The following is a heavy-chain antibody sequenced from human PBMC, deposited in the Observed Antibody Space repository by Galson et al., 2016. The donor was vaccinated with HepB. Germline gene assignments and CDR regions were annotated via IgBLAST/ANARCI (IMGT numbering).Heavy chain of an antibody. CDR1: GFTFSSHA. CDR3: SREMLSSPGTTWWFDP. J-gene: IGHJ5*02. Sequence: SLRLSCAASGFTFSSHAMHWVRQPPGKGLEWVAVISSDRTTKNFADSVKGRFTMSRDNSKNSLYLQMNSLRAEDTAVYYCSREMLSSPGTTWWFDPWGQGTLVIVAS. CDR2: ISSDRTTK. V-gene: IGHV3-33*01. D-gene: IGHD1-1*01.